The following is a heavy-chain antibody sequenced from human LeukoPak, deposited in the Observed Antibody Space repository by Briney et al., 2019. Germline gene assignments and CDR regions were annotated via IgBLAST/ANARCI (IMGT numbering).Heavy chain of an antibody. Sequence: SETLSLTCAVYGGSFSGYYWSWIRQPPGEGLEWIGEINHSGSTNYNPSLKSRVTISVDTPKNQFSLKLSSVTAADTAVYYCARDITIFGVVQSPRGNMDVWGKGTTVTVSS. CDR1: GGSFSGYY. V-gene: IGHV4-34*01. CDR3: ARDITIFGVVQSPRGNMDV. CDR2: INHSGST. J-gene: IGHJ6*03. D-gene: IGHD3-3*01.